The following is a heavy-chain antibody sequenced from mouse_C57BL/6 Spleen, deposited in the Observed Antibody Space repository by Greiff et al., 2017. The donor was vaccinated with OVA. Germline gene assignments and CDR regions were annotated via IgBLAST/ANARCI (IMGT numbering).Heavy chain of an antibody. CDR3: ARYGTTVEYAMDY. CDR2: IYPGDGAT. V-gene: IGHV1-80*01. CDR1: GHAFSSYW. Sequence: VQLQQSGAELVKPGASVKISCKAPGHAFSSYWMNWVKQRPGKGLEWIGQIYPGDGATNYNAKFTGKATLTADKSSSTAYMQLSSLTSEDSAVYFCARYGTTVEYAMDYWGQGTSVTVSS. D-gene: IGHD1-1*01. J-gene: IGHJ4*01.